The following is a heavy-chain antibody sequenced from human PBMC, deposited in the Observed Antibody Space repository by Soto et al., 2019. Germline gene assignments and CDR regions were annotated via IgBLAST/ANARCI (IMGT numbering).Heavy chain of an antibody. V-gene: IGHV3-23*01. CDR2: ISGSGSTT. CDR3: AKNPLRFLGWGGFDI. D-gene: IGHD3-3*01. CDR1: GFTFSNYA. J-gene: IGHJ3*02. Sequence: EVQLLESGGGLVQPGGSLRLSCAASGFTFSNYAMSWVRQAPGKGLEWVSGISGSGSTTYYADSVKGRFTISRDNSKNSLYLQMNSLRAEDTAVFYCAKNPLRFLGWGGFDIWGQGTMVTVSS.